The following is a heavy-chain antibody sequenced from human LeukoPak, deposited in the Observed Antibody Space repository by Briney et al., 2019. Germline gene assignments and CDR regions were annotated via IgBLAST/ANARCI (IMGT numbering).Heavy chain of an antibody. CDR3: ARIRKTRLYGMDV. D-gene: IGHD3-3*01. CDR1: GGSISSSSYY. V-gene: IGHV4-39*01. J-gene: IGHJ6*02. CDR2: IYYSGST. Sequence: SETLSLTCTVSGGSISSSSYYWGWIRQPPGKGLEWIGSIYYSGSTYYNPSLKSRVTISVDTSKNQFSLKLSSVTAADTAVYYCARIRKTRLYGMDVWGQGTTVTVSS.